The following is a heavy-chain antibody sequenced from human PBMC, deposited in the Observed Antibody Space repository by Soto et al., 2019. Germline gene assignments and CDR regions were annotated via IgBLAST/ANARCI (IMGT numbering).Heavy chain of an antibody. J-gene: IGHJ4*02. CDR2: VYYDGSNE. CDR1: GFTFSSYG. CDR3: ARYFGTSGWFYYFDF. D-gene: IGHD6-19*01. Sequence: QVQLVESGGGVVQPGRSLRLSCAASGFTFSSYGMHWVRQAPGKGLEWVAFVYYDGSNEYYTDSVKGRFTISRDNSKNTGDMQMNSVRAEDTAVYYCARYFGTSGWFYYFDFWGQGTPVTVSS. V-gene: IGHV3-33*01.